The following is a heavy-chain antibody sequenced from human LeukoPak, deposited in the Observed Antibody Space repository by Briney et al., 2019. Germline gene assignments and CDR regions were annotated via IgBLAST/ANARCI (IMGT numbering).Heavy chain of an antibody. D-gene: IGHD4-17*01. CDR3: AREATVTRDYVDY. J-gene: IGHJ4*02. CDR1: GFTFSNYE. CDR2: ISGSGRTI. V-gene: IGHV3-48*03. Sequence: PGGSLRLSCAASGFTFSNYEMNLVRQAPRKGLEWLSYISGSGRTIYYADSVKGRFTISRDNAKNSLYLQMNSLRAEDTAVYYCAREATVTRDYVDYWGQGTLVTVSS.